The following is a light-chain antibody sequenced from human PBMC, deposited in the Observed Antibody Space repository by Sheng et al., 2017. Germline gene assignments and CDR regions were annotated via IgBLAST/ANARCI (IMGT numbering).Light chain of an antibody. CDR2: KDN. Sequence: SYELTQPPSVSVSPGQTASITCSGDKLGDKYVCWYQQKPGQSPMLLMSKDNRRPSGIPERFSGSNSGNTATLTISGTQPMDEADYYCQAWDRDIEVFGSGTKVTVL. CDR3: QAWDRDIEV. CDR1: KLGDKY. V-gene: IGLV3-1*01. J-gene: IGLJ1*01.